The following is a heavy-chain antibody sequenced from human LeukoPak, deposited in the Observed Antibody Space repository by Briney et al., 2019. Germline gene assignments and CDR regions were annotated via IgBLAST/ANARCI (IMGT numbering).Heavy chain of an antibody. J-gene: IGHJ5*02. CDR1: GGAISNDGYF. CDR3: ARDAIEFSGWFDP. CDR2: IHYSGRT. V-gene: IGHV4-31*11. D-gene: IGHD3-10*01. Sequence: SETLSLTCAVSGGAISNDGYFWSWIRQRPGKGLEWIGYIHYSGRTFYNPSLNSRVTISVGAAQNLVSLKLDSVTAADTAAYYCARDAIEFSGWFDPWGPGTLVTVSS.